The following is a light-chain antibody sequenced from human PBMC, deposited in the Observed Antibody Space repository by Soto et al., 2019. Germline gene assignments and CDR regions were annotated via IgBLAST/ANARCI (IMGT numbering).Light chain of an antibody. J-gene: IGLJ2*01. CDR1: SSDVGGYNY. V-gene: IGLV2-11*01. CDR2: DVS. CDR3: AVWDSSLNGVA. Sequence: QSALTQPRSVSGSPGQSVTISCTGTSSDVGGYNYVSWYQQHPGKAPKLMIYDVSKRPSGVPDRFSGSKSGNTASLTISGLQAEDEADYYCAVWDSSLNGVAFGGGTKLTVL.